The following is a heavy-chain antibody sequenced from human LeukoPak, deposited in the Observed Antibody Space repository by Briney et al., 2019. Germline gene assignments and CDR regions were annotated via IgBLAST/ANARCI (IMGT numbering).Heavy chain of an antibody. CDR3: ARDARVQKWFGELLKTTTYYFDY. CDR1: GGSISSDY. J-gene: IGHJ4*02. V-gene: IGHV4-39*07. D-gene: IGHD3-10*01. CDR2: IYYSGST. Sequence: SETLPLTCTVSGGSISSDYWGWIRQPPGKGLEWIGSIYYSGSTYYNPSLKSRVSISVDTSKNQFSLKLSSVTAADTAVYYCARDARVQKWFGELLKTTTYYFDYWGQGTLVTVSS.